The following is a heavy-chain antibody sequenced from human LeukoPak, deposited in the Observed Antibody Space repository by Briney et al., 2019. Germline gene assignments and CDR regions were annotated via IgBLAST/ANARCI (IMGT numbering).Heavy chain of an antibody. J-gene: IGHJ5*02. V-gene: IGHV1-2*02. D-gene: IGHD3-10*01. Sequence: GASVKVSCKASGYTFTGYYMHWVRQAPRQGLEWMGWINPNSGGTNYAQKFQGRVTMTRDTSISTAYMELSRLRSHDKAVYYCARGENTYYYRSWGQGTLVTVSS. CDR1: GYTFTGYY. CDR2: INPNSGGT. CDR3: ARGENTYYYRS.